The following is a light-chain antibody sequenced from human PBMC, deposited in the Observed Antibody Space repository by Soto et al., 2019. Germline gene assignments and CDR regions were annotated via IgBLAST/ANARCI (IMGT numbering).Light chain of an antibody. CDR1: SSDVGGYNY. Sequence: QSVLTQPASVSGSPGQSITISCTGTSSDVGGYNYVYWYQHHPGKVPKLLIYDVANRPSGVSDRFSGSKSGNTASLTISGLQAEDEADYYCNSYTGSSTYVFGTGTQLTVL. CDR2: DVA. V-gene: IGLV2-14*03. CDR3: NSYTGSSTYV. J-gene: IGLJ1*01.